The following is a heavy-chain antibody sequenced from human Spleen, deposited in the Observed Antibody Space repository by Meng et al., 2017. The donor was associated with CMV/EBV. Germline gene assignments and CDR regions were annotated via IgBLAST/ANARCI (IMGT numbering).Heavy chain of an antibody. J-gene: IGHJ4*02. V-gene: IGHV1-46*01. D-gene: IGHD6-13*01. CDR2: INPSGGST. CDR1: GYNFTSYD. CDR3: SLRIAAAGTDY. Sequence: AEVKKPGASVKGSCKACGYNFTSYDRHWVRQAPGQGLEWMGIINPSGGSTSYAQKFQGRVTMTRDTSTSTVYMELSSLRSEDTAVYYCSLRIAAAGTDYWGQGTLVTVSS.